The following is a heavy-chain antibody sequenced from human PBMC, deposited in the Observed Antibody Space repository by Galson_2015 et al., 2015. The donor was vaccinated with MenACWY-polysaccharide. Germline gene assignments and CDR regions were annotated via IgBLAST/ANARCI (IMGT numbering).Heavy chain of an antibody. V-gene: IGHV1-3*01. Sequence: SVKVSCKAFGYTFSNYAMHWVRQAPGQRLEWLGWINGGDGKSKYSQNFPDRITITRGTSASTVSMELSSLRSEDTAVYYCARTEAGDFRLDYWGQETLVAVSS. CDR1: GYTFSNYA. J-gene: IGHJ4*02. D-gene: IGHD6-19*01. CDR2: INGGDGKS. CDR3: ARTEAGDFRLDY.